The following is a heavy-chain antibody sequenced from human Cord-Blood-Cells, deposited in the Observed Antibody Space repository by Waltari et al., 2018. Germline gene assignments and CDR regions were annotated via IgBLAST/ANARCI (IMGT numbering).Heavy chain of an antibody. CDR1: GFTFDDYT. CDR2: ISWNSGSI. J-gene: IGHJ4*02. Sequence: EVQLVESGGGLVQPGRSLRLSCAASGFTFDDYTMHWVRRAPGKGLEWVSGISWNSGSIGYADSVKGRFTISRDNAKNSLYLQMNSLRAEDTALYYCAKDIKVRGYDSVDYWGQGTLVTVSS. D-gene: IGHD5-12*01. V-gene: IGHV3-9*01. CDR3: AKDIKVRGYDSVDY.